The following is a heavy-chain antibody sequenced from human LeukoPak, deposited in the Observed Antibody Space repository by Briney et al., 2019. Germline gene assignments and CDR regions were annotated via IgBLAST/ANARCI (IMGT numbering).Heavy chain of an antibody. CDR3: ARLGFGSLGYYYGMNV. D-gene: IGHD3-10*01. Sequence: PGGSLRLSCAASGFSVSTNYMSWVRQAPGKGLEWVSVIYSGGNTYYADSVKGRFIISRDNSKNTLYLQMNSLRAEDTAVYYCARLGFGSLGYYYGMNVWGQGTTVTVSS. CDR1: GFSVSTNY. J-gene: IGHJ6*02. CDR2: IYSGGNT. V-gene: IGHV3-53*01.